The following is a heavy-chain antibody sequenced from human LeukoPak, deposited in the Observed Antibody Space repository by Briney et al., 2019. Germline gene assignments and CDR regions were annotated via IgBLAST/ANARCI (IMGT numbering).Heavy chain of an antibody. J-gene: IGHJ4*02. D-gene: IGHD6-19*01. CDR1: GFGITNYG. V-gene: IGHV3-30*03. CDR2: ISYDGRNI. CDR3: AREHTSGWFDY. Sequence: GRSLRLSCASSGFGITNYGIHWVRQAPGKGLEWVAVISYDGRNIYYADSVKGRFTISRDNSKNTLYLQMNSLRAEDTAVYKCAREHTSGWFDYWGQGTLVTVSS.